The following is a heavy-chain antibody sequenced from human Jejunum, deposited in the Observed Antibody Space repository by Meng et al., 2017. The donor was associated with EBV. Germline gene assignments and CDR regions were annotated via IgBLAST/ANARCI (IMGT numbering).Heavy chain of an antibody. CDR3: ARDKPHNWFDP. Sequence: EEELVESGGGLVQPGGSLRLAWSASGFMFSNYWMHLVRQVPGKGLVWVSRINNDGSDTIYADSVKGRFTTSRYNAKNTLYLQMNSLRIEDTAVYFCARDKPHNWFDPWGQGTLVTVSS. CDR1: GFMFSNYW. CDR2: INNDGSDT. J-gene: IGHJ5*02. V-gene: IGHV3-74*01.